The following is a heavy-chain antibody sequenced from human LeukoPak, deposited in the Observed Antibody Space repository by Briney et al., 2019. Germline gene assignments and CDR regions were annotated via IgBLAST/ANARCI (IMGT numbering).Heavy chain of an antibody. CDR1: GFTFTTYW. V-gene: IGHV3-7*01. Sequence: GGSLRLSCTASGFTFTTYWMAWVRQAPGKGPEWVANIKQDGSEAYYAESVRGRFTISRDNAKNSLYLQMNSLRAEDTSVYYCSNGIYDKSYWGQGTLVTVSS. D-gene: IGHD3-22*01. CDR3: SNGIYDKSY. J-gene: IGHJ4*02. CDR2: IKQDGSEA.